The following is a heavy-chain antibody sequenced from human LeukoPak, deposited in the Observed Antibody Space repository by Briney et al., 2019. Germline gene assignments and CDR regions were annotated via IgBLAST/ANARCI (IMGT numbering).Heavy chain of an antibody. J-gene: IGHJ2*01. D-gene: IGHD2-2*02. Sequence: PSETLSLTCTVSGGSISSYYWSWIRQTPGKGLEWIGYIYYSGSTNYNPSLKSRVTISVDTSKNQFSLKLSSVTAADTAVYYCARHASVVPAAIEPSYWYFDLWGRGTLVTVSS. CDR1: GGSISSYY. CDR3: ARHASVVPAAIEPSYWYFDL. V-gene: IGHV4-59*08. CDR2: IYYSGST.